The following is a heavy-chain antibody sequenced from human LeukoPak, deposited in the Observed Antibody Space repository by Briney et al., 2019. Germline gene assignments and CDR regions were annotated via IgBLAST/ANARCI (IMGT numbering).Heavy chain of an antibody. CDR2: ISNSGRNT. Sequence: GGSLTLSCAASGFTFSSYTMSWVRQAPGKGLEWVSTISNSGRNTFYTDSVKGRFTISRDNSKDTLYLQMNSLRAGDTAVYSCARARGYCAADCSRYAFDYWGQGTLVTVSS. CDR3: ARARGYCAADCSRYAFDY. V-gene: IGHV3-23*01. J-gene: IGHJ4*02. CDR1: GFTFSSYT. D-gene: IGHD2-21*02.